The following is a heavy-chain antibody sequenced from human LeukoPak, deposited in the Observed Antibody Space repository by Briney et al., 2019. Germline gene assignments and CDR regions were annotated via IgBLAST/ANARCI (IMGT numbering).Heavy chain of an antibody. J-gene: IGHJ4*02. V-gene: IGHV3-21*01. CDR3: ARLTTGYFDY. CDR2: ISTSSGSK. CDR1: GFTFSSYR. D-gene: IGHD1-1*01. Sequence: GGSLRLSCAVSGFTFSSYRMSWVRQAPGKGLEWVSSISTSSGSKYYADSVKGRFTISRDNAKNSLHLQMNSLRAEDTAVYYCARLTTGYFDYWGQGTLVTVSS.